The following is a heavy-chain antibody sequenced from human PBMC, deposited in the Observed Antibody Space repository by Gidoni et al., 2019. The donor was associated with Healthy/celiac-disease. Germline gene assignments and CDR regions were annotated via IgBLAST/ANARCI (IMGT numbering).Heavy chain of an antibody. J-gene: IGHJ4*02. V-gene: IGHV4-34*01. CDR3: ARGLGRPSSSWDFDY. CDR1: GGSFSGYY. Sequence: QVQLQQWGAGLLKPSETLSLTCAVYGGSFSGYYWSWNRQPPGKGLEWIGEINHSGSTNYNPSLKSRVTISVDTSKNQFSLKLSSVTAADTAVYYCARGLGRPSSSWDFDYWGQGTLVTVSS. CDR2: INHSGST. D-gene: IGHD6-13*01.